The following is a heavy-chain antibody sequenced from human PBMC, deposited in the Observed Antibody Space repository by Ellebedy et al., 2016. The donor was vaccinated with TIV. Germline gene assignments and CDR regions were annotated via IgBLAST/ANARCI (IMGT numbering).Heavy chain of an antibody. D-gene: IGHD2-8*02. V-gene: IGHV1-46*01. CDR2: VNPYNGGP. J-gene: IGHJ4*02. CDR1: GYTFTSDL. Sequence: AASVKVSCKTSGYTFTSDLIHWARQAPGQGLEWMGAVNPYNGGPGYAQRFQGRVTMTRDTSASTLYMELSSLRSEDTAVYYGAREGGVFYFDYWGQGTLVTVSS. CDR3: AREGGVFYFDY.